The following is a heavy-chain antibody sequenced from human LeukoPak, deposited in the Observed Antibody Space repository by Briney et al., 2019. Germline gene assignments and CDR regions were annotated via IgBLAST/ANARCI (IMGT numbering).Heavy chain of an antibody. CDR3: AKDPSGSGSDY. CDR1: GFTFRSYA. Sequence: GGSLRLSCVVSGFTFRSYAMSWVRQAPGKGLEWVSVISGSGGSTYYADSVKGRFTISRDNSKNTVYLQMNSLRAEDTAVYYCAKDPSGSGSDYWGQGTLVTVSS. D-gene: IGHD3-10*01. CDR2: ISGSGGST. V-gene: IGHV3-23*01. J-gene: IGHJ4*02.